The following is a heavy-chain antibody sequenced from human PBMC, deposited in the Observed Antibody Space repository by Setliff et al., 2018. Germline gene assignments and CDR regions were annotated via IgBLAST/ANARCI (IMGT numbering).Heavy chain of an antibody. CDR2: IRSNIYGPTI. CDR3: SRLSSEKSAYSGHFLDY. CDR1: GFTFDDYT. Sequence: HPGGSLRLSCSASGFTFDDYTMTWVRQAPGKGLEWVAFIRSNIYGPTIEYAASVKGRFIISRDDSKGITYLQMSSLRADDTAVYFCSRLSSEKSAYSGHFLDYWGQGTQVTVSS. J-gene: IGHJ4*02. V-gene: IGHV3-49*04. D-gene: IGHD2-21*01.